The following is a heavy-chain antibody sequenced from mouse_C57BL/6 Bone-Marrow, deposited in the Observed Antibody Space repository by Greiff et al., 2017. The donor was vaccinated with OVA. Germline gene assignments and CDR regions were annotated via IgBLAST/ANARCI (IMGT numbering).Heavy chain of an antibody. CDR3: ARNYITGTSAMDY. CDR1: GFSLTSYG. V-gene: IGHV2-2*01. J-gene: IGHJ4*01. Sequence: VQLKESGPGLVQPSQSLSITCTVSGFSLTSYGVHWVRQSPGKGLEWLGVIWSGGSTDYNVAFISRMSICKDNSKSHVFFKMNRLQADDRAIDYCARNYITGTSAMDYWGQGTSVTVSS. D-gene: IGHD4-1*01. CDR2: IWSGGST.